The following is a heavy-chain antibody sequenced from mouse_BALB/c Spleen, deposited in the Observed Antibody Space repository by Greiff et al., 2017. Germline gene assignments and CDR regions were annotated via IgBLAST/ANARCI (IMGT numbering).Heavy chain of an antibody. Sequence: VQLQQSGPELVKPGASVKMSCKASGYTFTSYVMHWVKQKPGQGLEWIGYINPYNDGTKYNEKFKGKATLTSDKSSSTAYMELSSLTSEDSAVYYCADSITTGAMDYWGQGTSVTVSS. V-gene: IGHV1-14*01. CDR2: INPYNDGT. D-gene: IGHD2-4*01. CDR3: ADSITTGAMDY. J-gene: IGHJ4*01. CDR1: GYTFTSYV.